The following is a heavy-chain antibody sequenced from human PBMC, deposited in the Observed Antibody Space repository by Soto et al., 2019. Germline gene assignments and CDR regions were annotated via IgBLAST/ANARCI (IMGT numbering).Heavy chain of an antibody. J-gene: IGHJ4*02. CDR1: GSTFSNYW. Sequence: GGSLRLSCAASGSTFSNYWMQWVRQAPGKGLVWVSRINSDGSSTSYADSVKGRFTISRDNAKNTLYVQVNNLRAEDTAVYYCAGGKYNYLNYWGQGTLVTVSS. CDR3: AGGKYNYLNY. CDR2: INSDGSST. D-gene: IGHD5-18*01. V-gene: IGHV3-74*01.